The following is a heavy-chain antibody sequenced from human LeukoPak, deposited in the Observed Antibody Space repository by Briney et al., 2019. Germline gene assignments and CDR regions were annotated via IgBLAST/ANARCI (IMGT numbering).Heavy chain of an antibody. CDR3: ARTYSYGPFDY. CDR1: GYTFTSYY. CDR2: INPSGGGT. Sequence: ASVKVSCKASGYTFTSYYMHWVRQAPGQGLEWMGIINPSGGGTSCAQKFQGRVTMTRDMSTSTVYMELSSLRSEDTAVYYCARTYSYGPFDYWGQGTLVTVSS. J-gene: IGHJ4*02. D-gene: IGHD5-18*01. V-gene: IGHV1-46*01.